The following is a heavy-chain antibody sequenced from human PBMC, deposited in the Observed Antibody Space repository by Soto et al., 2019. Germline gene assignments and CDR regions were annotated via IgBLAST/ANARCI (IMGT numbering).Heavy chain of an antibody. CDR3: AKDSGAPPKVGQWLPAGMDV. CDR1: GFTFSSYG. D-gene: IGHD6-19*01. CDR2: ISYDGSNK. J-gene: IGHJ6*02. Sequence: GGSLRLACAASGFTFSSYGMHWVRQAPGKGLEWVAVISYDGSNKYYADSVKGRFTISRDNSKNTLYLQMNSLRAEDTAVYYCAKDSGAPPKVGQWLPAGMDVWGQGTTVTV. V-gene: IGHV3-30*18.